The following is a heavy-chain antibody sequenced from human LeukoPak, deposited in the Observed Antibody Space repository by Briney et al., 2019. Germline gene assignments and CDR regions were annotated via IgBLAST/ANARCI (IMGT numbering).Heavy chain of an antibody. CDR1: GYSFTSYW. V-gene: IGHV5-10-1*01. D-gene: IGHD3-10*01. CDR3: ARFVVRGFMFETYYYGMDV. Sequence: GESLRFSCKGSGYSFTSYWISWVRQMPGKGLEWMGRIDPSDSYTNYSPSFQGHVTISADKSISTAYLQWSSLKASDTAMYYCARFVVRGFMFETYYYGMDVWGQGTTVTVSS. CDR2: IDPSDSYT. J-gene: IGHJ6*02.